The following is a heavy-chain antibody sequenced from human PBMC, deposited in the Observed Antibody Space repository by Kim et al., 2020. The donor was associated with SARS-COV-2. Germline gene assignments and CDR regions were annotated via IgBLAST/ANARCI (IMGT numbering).Heavy chain of an antibody. J-gene: IGHJ6*02. CDR1: GFTFSSYS. CDR3: ARDGYSSSWFADRQYYYYGMDF. Sequence: GGSLRLSCAASGFTFSSYSMNWVRQAPGKGLEWVSSISSSSSYIYYADSVKGRFTISRDNAKNSLYLQMNSLSAEDTAVYYCARDGYSSSWFADRQYYYYGMDFWGQGTAVTVSS. CDR2: ISSSSSYI. V-gene: IGHV3-21*01. D-gene: IGHD6-13*01.